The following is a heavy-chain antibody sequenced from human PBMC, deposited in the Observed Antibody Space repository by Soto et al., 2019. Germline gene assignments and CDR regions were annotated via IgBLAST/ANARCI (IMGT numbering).Heavy chain of an antibody. CDR3: ARGPRYRGVLSWFDP. V-gene: IGHV1-8*01. D-gene: IGHD3-10*01. CDR2: MNPNSGNT. J-gene: IGHJ5*02. CDR1: GYTFTSYD. Sequence: QVQLVQSGAEVKKPGASVKVSCKASGYTFTSYDINWVRQATGHGLEWMGSMNPNSGNTGYAQKFQGRVTMTRNTSISTAYMELSSLRSEDTVVYYCARGPRYRGVLSWFDPWGQGTLVTVSS.